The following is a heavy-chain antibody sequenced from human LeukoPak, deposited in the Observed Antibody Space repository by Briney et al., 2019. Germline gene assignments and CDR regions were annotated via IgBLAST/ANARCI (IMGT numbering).Heavy chain of an antibody. D-gene: IGHD3-16*01. CDR3: ATLSPYVWGSYRYS. V-gene: IGHV3-30-3*01. CDR1: GFTFSSYA. CDR2: ISYDGSNK. J-gene: IGHJ4*02. Sequence: GRSLRLSCAASGFTFSSYAMHWVRQAPGKGLEWVAVISYDGSNKYYADSVKGRFTISRDNSKNTLYLQMNSLRAEDTAVYYCATLSPYVWGSYRYSWGQGTLVTVSS.